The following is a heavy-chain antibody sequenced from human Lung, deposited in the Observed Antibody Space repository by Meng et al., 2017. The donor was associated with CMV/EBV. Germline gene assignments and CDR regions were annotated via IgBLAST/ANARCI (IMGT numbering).Heavy chain of an antibody. CDR3: VRLAPDVNYFDN. J-gene: IGHJ4*02. CDR2: IYSSGLT. D-gene: IGHD2-2*01. Sequence: QWRLQDTVTGLVNHSETLILTVSVSSGSVIGYYWKWIRQTAGKGLEWIGRIYSSGLTHYNPSLENRITMSVDTSKNHFSLDLTSVTAADTARYYCVRLAPDVNYFDNWGQGTLVTVSS. V-gene: IGHV4-4*07. CDR1: SGSVIGYY.